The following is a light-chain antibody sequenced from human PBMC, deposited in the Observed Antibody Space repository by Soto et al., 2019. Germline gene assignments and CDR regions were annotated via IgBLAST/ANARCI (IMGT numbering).Light chain of an antibody. CDR3: QQRSNWPPYT. CDR2: DAS. Sequence: EIVLTQSPATLSLSPGEGATLSCRDSQSINSDLAWYQQRPGQAPRLLIYDASNRATGIPARFSGSGSGTDFTLTISSLEPEDFAIYYCQQRSNWPPYTFGQGTKLEIK. V-gene: IGKV3-11*01. CDR1: QSINSD. J-gene: IGKJ2*01.